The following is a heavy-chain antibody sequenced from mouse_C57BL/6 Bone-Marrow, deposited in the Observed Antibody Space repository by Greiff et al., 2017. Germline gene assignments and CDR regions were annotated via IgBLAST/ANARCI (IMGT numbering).Heavy chain of an antibody. V-gene: IGHV1-39*01. J-gene: IGHJ4*01. Sequence: VQLQQSGPELVKPGASVKISCKASGYSFTDYNMNWVKQSNGKSLEWIGVINPNYGTTSSNQKFKGKATLTVDQSSSTAYMQLNSLTSEDSAVYYCASSVWLQRVPYYAMDYWGQGTSVTVSS. CDR2: INPNYGTT. CDR1: GYSFTDYN. CDR3: ASSVWLQRVPYYAMDY. D-gene: IGHD2-2*01.